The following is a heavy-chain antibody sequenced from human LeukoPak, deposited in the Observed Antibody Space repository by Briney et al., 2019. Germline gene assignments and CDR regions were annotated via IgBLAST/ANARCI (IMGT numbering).Heavy chain of an antibody. J-gene: IGHJ6*02. CDR3: ARGPLEQQPDV. V-gene: IGHV4-59*01. D-gene: IGHD6-13*01. CDR1: GGSISSYY. CDR2: IYYSGST. Sequence: SETLSLTCTVSGGSISSYYWSWIRQPPGKGLEWIGYIYYSGSTNYNPSLKSRVTISVDTSKNQFSLKLSSVTAADTAVYYCARGPLEQQPDVWGQGTTVTVSS.